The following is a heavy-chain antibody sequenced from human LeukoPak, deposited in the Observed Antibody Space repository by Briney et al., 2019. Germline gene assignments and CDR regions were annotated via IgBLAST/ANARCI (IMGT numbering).Heavy chain of an antibody. D-gene: IGHD2-2*01. V-gene: IGHV3-30*02. CDR3: ARSPTSGYFDY. CDR2: IRYHGSDK. Sequence: GGSLRLSCAASGFTFSGSGMHWVRQAPGKGLEWVAFIRYHGSDKFYADSVKGRFTISRDNSKNTLYLQMNSLRPEDTSVYYCARSPTSGYFDYWGQGTLVTVSS. CDR1: GFTFSGSG. J-gene: IGHJ4*02.